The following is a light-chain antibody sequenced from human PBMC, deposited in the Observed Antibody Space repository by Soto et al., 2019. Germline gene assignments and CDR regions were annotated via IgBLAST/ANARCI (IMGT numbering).Light chain of an antibody. CDR3: QTWGTGIHV. CDR1: SGHSSYA. CDR2: LNSDGSH. V-gene: IGLV4-69*01. Sequence: QSVLTQSPCASASLGASVKLTCTLSSGHSSYAIAWHQQQPEKGPRYLMKLNSDGSHSKGDGIPDRFSGSSSGAERYLIISSLQSEDEADYYCQTWGTGIHVFGTGTKLTVL. J-gene: IGLJ1*01.